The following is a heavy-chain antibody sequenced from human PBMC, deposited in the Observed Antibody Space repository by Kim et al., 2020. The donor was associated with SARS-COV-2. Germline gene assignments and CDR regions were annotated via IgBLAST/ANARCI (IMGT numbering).Heavy chain of an antibody. Sequence: GGSLRLSCAVSGFTFSDNWMIWVRQAPGKGLEWVADIRQDGNEMNYVDSVEGRFTISRDDAENSLYLQMNNLRAEDTAVYYCARVGRWAEYRTSWTLDYWGQGTLVTVSS. J-gene: IGHJ4*02. V-gene: IGHV3-7*01. CDR2: IRQDGNEM. D-gene: IGHD2-2*01. CDR1: GFTFSDNW. CDR3: ARVGRWAEYRTSWTLDY.